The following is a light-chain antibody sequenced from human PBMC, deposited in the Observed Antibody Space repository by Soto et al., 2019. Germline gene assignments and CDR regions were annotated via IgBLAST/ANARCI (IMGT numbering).Light chain of an antibody. CDR3: SSYTTSYFYV. V-gene: IGLV2-14*01. CDR2: GGK. J-gene: IGLJ1*01. Sequence: QSALXQPASVSGSRWQWITISCTGSGGDIGAYNYVSWYQQHPGKAPKLIIYGGKNRPSGVSNRFSASKTAFTAARTISGLQAEDEADYYCSSYTTSYFYVFGPGTKVTVL. CDR1: GGDIGAYNY.